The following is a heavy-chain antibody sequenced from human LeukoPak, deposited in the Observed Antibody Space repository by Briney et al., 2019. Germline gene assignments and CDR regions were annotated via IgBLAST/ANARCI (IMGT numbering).Heavy chain of an antibody. CDR2: INSDGSST. CDR3: ARGGNWIDP. D-gene: IGHD3-10*01. Sequence: GGSLRLSCAASGFTFSSYWMHWVRHAPGKGLVWVSRINSDGSSTTYADSVKGRFTISRDNAKNTMYLQMNSLRAEDTAVYYCARGGNWIDPWGQGTLVTVSS. J-gene: IGHJ5*02. CDR1: GFTFSSYW. V-gene: IGHV3-74*01.